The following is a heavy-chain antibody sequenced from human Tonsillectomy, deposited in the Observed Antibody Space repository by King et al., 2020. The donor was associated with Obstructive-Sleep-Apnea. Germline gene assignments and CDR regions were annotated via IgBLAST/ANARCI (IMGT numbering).Heavy chain of an antibody. J-gene: IGHJ6*02. CDR3: ARVPLLFIVGPTNYYYGMDV. Sequence: QLQESGPGLVKPSETLSLTCTVSGGSISSYYWSWIRQPPGKGLEWIGYIYYSGSTNYNPSLKSRVTISVDTSKNQFSLKLTSVTAADTAVYYCARVPLLFIVGPTNYYYGMDVWGQGTTVTVSS. CDR2: IYYSGST. CDR1: GGSISSYY. D-gene: IGHD1-26*01. V-gene: IGHV4-59*01.